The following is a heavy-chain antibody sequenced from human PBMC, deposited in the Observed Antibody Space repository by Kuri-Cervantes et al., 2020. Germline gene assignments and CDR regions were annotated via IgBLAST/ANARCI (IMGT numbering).Heavy chain of an antibody. Sequence: GESLKISCAASGFTFSSYSMSWVRQAPGKGLEWVTSIRGSGGYTYYADSVKGRFTISRDSSRNTLYLQMNSLRAEDTAVYYCAKDVLGSGSYYNSALDVWGQGTTVTVSS. CDR3: AKDVLGSGSYYNSALDV. J-gene: IGHJ6*02. D-gene: IGHD3-10*01. CDR2: IRGSGGYT. CDR1: GFTFSSYS. V-gene: IGHV3-23*01.